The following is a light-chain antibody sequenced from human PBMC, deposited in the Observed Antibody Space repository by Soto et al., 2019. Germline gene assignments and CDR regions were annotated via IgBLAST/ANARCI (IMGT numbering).Light chain of an antibody. J-gene: IGKJ4*01. CDR3: QQYGGPPPVT. V-gene: IGKV3-20*01. CDR2: GAS. CDR1: QSVYNNY. Sequence: EIVLTQSPGTLSLSPGERATLSCRASQSVYNNYLAWYQQKPGQPPRLLIFGASNRATVIPDRFSGSGSETDFTLTINRLEPEDLAVYYCQQYGGPPPVTFGGGTKVEIK.